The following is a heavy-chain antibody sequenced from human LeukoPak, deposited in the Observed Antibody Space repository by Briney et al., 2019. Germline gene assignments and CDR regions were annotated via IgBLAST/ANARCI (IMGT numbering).Heavy chain of an antibody. CDR3: ARGKTGVTDY. Sequence: KPSETLSLTCTVSGGSISSGGYYWSWIRQPPGKGLEWIGYIYHSGSTYYNPSLKSRVTISVDRSKNQFSLKLSSVTAADTAVYYCARGKTGVTDYWGQGTLVTVSS. CDR2: IYHSGST. D-gene: IGHD1-14*01. V-gene: IGHV4-30-2*01. J-gene: IGHJ4*02. CDR1: GGSISSGGYY.